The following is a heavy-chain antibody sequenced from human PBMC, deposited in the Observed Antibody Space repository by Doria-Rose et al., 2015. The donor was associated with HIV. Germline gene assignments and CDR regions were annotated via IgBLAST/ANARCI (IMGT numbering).Heavy chain of an antibody. CDR3: ARGTFYDSSGYYPYFDY. J-gene: IGHJ4*02. V-gene: IGHV4-59*01. D-gene: IGHD3-22*01. Sequence: IRQPPGKGLEWIGYIYYSGSTNYNPSLKSRVTISVDTSKNQFSLKLSSVTAADTAVYYCARGTFYDSSGYYPYFDYWGQGTLVTVSS. CDR2: IYYSGST.